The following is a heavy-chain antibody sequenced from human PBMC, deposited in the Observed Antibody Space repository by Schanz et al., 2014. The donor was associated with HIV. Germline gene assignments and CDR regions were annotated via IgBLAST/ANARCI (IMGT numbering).Heavy chain of an antibody. CDR1: GFTFSNYW. Sequence: EVRLVESGGGLVQPGGSLRLSCTASGFTFSNYWMHWVRQVPGKGLVWVSRINSDGRSANYADSVKGRFTISRDNAKNTLILQMNSLRAEDTAVYYCASGVRGHYYYYAMDVWGQGTTVTVSS. CDR2: INSDGRSA. V-gene: IGHV3-74*02. CDR3: ASGVRGHYYYYAMDV. D-gene: IGHD3-16*01. J-gene: IGHJ6*02.